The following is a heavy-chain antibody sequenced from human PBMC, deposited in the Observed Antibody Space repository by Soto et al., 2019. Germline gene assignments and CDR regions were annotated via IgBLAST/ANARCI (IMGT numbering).Heavy chain of an antibody. CDR1: GASISSGGYY. V-gene: IGHV4-31*02. CDR2: IYYIGTS. Sequence: SETLSLACTVSGASISSGGYYWGWIRQHPGKGLEWIGFIYYIGTSYYNPSLESRITLSVDTSKNHFSLNLTSVTAADTAVYYCARVLLDVLSDRYYWYFDLWGRRTLVTGSS. CDR3: ARVLLDVLSDRYYWYFDL. J-gene: IGHJ2*01. D-gene: IGHD3-3*01.